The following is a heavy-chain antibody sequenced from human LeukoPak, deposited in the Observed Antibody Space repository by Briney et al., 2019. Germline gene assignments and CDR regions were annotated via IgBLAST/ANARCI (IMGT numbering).Heavy chain of an antibody. J-gene: IGHJ6*02. CDR1: GFTFSGSA. Sequence: GGSLRLSCAPSGFTFSGSAMHWVRQASGKGLEWVGRIRSKANSYATAYAASVKGRFTISRDDSKNTAYLQMNSLKTEDTAVYYCTSNYDSSGYRYYYYGMDVWGQGTTVTVSS. CDR3: TSNYDSSGYRYYYYGMDV. V-gene: IGHV3-73*01. CDR2: IRSKANSYAT. D-gene: IGHD3-22*01.